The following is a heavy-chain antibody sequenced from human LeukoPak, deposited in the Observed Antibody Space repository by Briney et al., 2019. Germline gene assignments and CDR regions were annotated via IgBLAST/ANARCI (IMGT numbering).Heavy chain of an antibody. CDR2: ISPTSGTI. J-gene: IGHJ4*02. D-gene: IGHD3-10*01. Sequence: GGSLRLSCAASGFTFSSCSMNWVRQAPGRGLEWVSYISPTSGTIQYADAVRGRFTVSRDNDKNALDLQMNSLREEDTAVYYCERFAGDNFWGQGTLVTVSS. CDR1: GFTFSSCS. V-gene: IGHV3-48*02. CDR3: ERFAGDNF.